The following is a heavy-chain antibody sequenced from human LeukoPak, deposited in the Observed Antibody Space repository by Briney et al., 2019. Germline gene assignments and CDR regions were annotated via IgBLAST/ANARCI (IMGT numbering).Heavy chain of an antibody. Sequence: GGSLRLSCAASGFTFSHYEMIWVRQAPGRGLEWVSYINVGGSVTNYADSVRGRFTISRDDAKNSLYLQMNSLRAEDTALYYCVREGGDGSYSEYWGQGTLVTVSS. D-gene: IGHD5-24*01. J-gene: IGHJ4*02. CDR3: VREGGDGSYSEY. CDR1: GFTFSHYE. V-gene: IGHV3-48*03. CDR2: INVGGSVT.